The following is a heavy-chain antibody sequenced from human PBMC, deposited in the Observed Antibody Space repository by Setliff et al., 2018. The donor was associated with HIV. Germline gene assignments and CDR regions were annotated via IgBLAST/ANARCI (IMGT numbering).Heavy chain of an antibody. CDR3: ASGYSYGPPYYYYGMDV. Sequence: SVKVSCKASGGTFSSYAISWVRQAPGQGLEWMGGIIPIFGTANYAQKFQGRVTITTDESTSTAYMELSSLGSEDTAVYYCASGYSYGPPYYYYGMDVWGQGTTVTVSS. D-gene: IGHD5-18*01. J-gene: IGHJ6*02. CDR2: IIPIFGTA. V-gene: IGHV1-69*05. CDR1: GGTFSSYA.